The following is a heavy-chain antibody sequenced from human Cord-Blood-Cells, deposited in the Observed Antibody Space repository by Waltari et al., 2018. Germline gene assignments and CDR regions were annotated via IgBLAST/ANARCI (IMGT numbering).Heavy chain of an antibody. J-gene: IGHJ5*02. CDR1: GYTFPSYS. D-gene: IGHD1-26*01. CDR2: INPNSGGT. V-gene: IGHV1-2*04. Sequence: QVQLVQSGAEVKKPGASVKVSCKASGYTFPSYSMHWVRQAPGQGLEWMGWINPNSGGTNYAQKFQGWVTMTRDTSISTAYMELSRLRSDDTAVYYCARVGAGDRDWFDPWGQGTLVTVSS. CDR3: ARVGAGDRDWFDP.